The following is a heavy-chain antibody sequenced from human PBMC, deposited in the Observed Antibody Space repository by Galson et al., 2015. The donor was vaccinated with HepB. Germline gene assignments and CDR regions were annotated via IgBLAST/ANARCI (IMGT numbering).Heavy chain of an antibody. CDR1: GFTFANYA. D-gene: IGHD6-19*01. CDR3: AKRHTSGWFYFDY. V-gene: IGHV3-23*01. CDR2: VTGDGENT. Sequence: SLRLSCAASGFTFANYAMTWVRQPPGKGLERVSTVTGDGENTFYADSVKGRFTVSRDNSRNTLYLQMNSLRAEDTALYYCAKRHTSGWFYFDYWGQGSLVTVSS. J-gene: IGHJ4*02.